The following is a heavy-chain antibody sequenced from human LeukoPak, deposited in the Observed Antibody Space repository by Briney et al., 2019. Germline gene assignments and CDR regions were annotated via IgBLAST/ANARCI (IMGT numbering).Heavy chain of an antibody. D-gene: IGHD3-22*01. J-gene: IGHJ4*02. V-gene: IGHV4-39*01. CDR3: ASGGHYDSSGYYSYYFDY. CDR2: IYYSGST. CDR1: GGSISSSSYY. Sequence: KSSETLSLTCTVSGGSISSSSYYWGWIRQPPGKGLEWIGSIYYSGSTYYNPSLKSRVTISVDTSKNQFSLKLSSVTAADTAVYYCASGGHYDSSGYYSYYFDYWGQGTLVTVSS.